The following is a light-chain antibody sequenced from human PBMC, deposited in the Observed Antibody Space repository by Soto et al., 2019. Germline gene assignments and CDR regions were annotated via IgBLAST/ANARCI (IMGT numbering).Light chain of an antibody. J-gene: IGLJ1*01. V-gene: IGLV2-14*01. CDR3: GSYTGSIYV. Sequence: LTQPASVSGSPGQSITISCTGTSSDVGGYEFVSWYQQHPGKAPKLMIYEVSNRPSGVSSRFSGSKSGNTASLTISGLQAEDEADYYCGSYTGSIYVFGTGTKVTVL. CDR1: SSDVGGYEF. CDR2: EVS.